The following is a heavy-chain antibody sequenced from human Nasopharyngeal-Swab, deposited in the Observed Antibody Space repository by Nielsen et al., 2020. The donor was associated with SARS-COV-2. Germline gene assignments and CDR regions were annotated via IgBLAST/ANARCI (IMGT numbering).Heavy chain of an antibody. CDR3: VRDGALIQLWLLPHALDI. V-gene: IGHV3-21*01. J-gene: IGHJ3*02. Sequence: GESLKISCAASGFSITTYGMTWVRQAPGKGLEWISGISELGTGIYYADSVWGRFTISRDNANNSLYLQMNSLRADDTAVYYCVRDGALIQLWLLPHALDIWGQGTLVTVSS. CDR2: ISELGTGI. CDR1: GFSITTYG. D-gene: IGHD5-18*01.